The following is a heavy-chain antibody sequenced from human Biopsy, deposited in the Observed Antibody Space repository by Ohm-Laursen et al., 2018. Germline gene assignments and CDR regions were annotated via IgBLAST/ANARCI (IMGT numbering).Heavy chain of an antibody. CDR1: GESFNGCY. Sequence: TRSLTCAVYGESFNGCYWSWIRQTPGKGLEWIGEINHSGRTNYNPSLKSRVTISVDTSKNQFSLKVRSVTAADTAVYYCVRGVDYYDPYHYYALDVWGQGTTVTVSS. CDR3: VRGVDYYDPYHYYALDV. J-gene: IGHJ6*02. CDR2: INHSGRT. V-gene: IGHV4-34*01. D-gene: IGHD3-22*01.